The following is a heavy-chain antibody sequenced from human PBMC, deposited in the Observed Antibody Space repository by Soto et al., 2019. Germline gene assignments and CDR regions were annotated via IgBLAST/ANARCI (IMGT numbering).Heavy chain of an antibody. D-gene: IGHD3-9*01. CDR2: IYYRGNT. CDR3: ARHPGYYDILTGYSTYYFDY. V-gene: IGHV4-61*08. CDR1: GGSISSGGYS. Sequence: PSETLSLTCAVSGGSISSGGYSWSWIRQPPGKGLEWIGYIYYRGNTNYNPSLKSRVTISLDTSKNQFSLKLSSVTAADTAVYYCARHPGYYDILTGYSTYYFDYWGQGILVTVSS. J-gene: IGHJ4*02.